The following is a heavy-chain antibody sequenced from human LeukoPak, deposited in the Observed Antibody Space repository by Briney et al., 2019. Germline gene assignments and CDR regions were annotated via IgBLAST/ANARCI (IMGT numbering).Heavy chain of an antibody. CDR1: GYTFTGYY. V-gene: IGHV1-2*02. CDR3: ARGRYFDSYWFDP. D-gene: IGHD3-9*01. CDR2: INPNSGGT. J-gene: IGHJ5*02. Sequence: ASVKVSCKASGYTFTGYYMHWVRQAPGQGLEWMGWINPNSGGTNYAQKFQGRVTMTRDTSISTAYMEVGRLRSDDTAVYYCARGRYFDSYWFDPWGQGTLVTVPS.